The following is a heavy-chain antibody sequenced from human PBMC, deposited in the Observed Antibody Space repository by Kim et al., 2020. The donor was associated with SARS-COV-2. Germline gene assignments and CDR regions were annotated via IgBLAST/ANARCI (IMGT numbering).Heavy chain of an antibody. V-gene: IGHV3-15*01. J-gene: IGHJ4*02. D-gene: IGHD3-22*01. CDR3: TSQQRITMILLVIFPDY. Sequence: PVKGRFTISRDDSKNMLYLQMNSLKTEDTAVYYCTSQQRITMILLVIFPDYWGQATLVTVSS.